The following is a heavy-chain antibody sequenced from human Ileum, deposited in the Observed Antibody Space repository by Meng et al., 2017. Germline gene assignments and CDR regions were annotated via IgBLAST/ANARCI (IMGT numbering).Heavy chain of an antibody. V-gene: IGHV1-18*04. CDR2: ISAYNGNT. CDR3: ASDDDFNGWYQGGGAMSFDI. D-gene: IGHD6-19*01. Sequence: ASVKVSCKAFGYTFNNYGINWVRQAPGQGLEWMGWISAYNGNTNYAQKFQGSVTLTIDTSTTTTYMELRSLRSDDTAVYYCASDDDFNGWYQGGGAMSFDIWGQGTMVTVSS. CDR1: GYTFNNYG. J-gene: IGHJ3*02.